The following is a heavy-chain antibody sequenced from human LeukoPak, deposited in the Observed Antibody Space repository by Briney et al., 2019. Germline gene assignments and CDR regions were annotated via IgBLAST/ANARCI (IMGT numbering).Heavy chain of an antibody. J-gene: IGHJ4*02. V-gene: IGHV4-61*02. CDR1: GGSISSGGYY. D-gene: IGHD3-3*01. Sequence: PSETLSLTCTVSGGSISSGGYYWSWIRQPAGKGLEWIGRIYTSGSTNYNPSLKSRVTMSVDTSKNQFSLKLSSVTAADTAVYYCAVTYDFWSGYFDYWGQGTLVTVSS. CDR2: IYTSGST. CDR3: AVTYDFWSGYFDY.